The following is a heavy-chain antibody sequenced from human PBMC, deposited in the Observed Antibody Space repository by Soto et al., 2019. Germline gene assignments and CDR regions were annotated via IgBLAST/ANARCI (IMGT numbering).Heavy chain of an antibody. CDR3: ARDLAYCGGDCYPIDY. D-gene: IGHD2-21*02. CDR1: GYTFTSNG. CDR2: ISAYNGNT. Sequence: QVQLVQSGAEVKKPGASVKISCKASGYTFTSNGISWVRQAPGQGLEWMGWISAYNGNTNYAQKLQGRVTMTTDTSTSTAYMELRSLRSDDTAVYYCARDLAYCGGDCYPIDYWGQGTLVTVSS. V-gene: IGHV1-18*01. J-gene: IGHJ4*02.